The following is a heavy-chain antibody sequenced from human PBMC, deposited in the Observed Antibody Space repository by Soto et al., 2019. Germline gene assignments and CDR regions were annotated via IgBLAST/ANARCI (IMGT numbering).Heavy chain of an antibody. CDR2: IYPRGGST. V-gene: IGHV1-46*01. CDR1: GYNFTSHY. Sequence: ASVKVSCKTSGYNFTSHYIHWVRQAPGQRLGSMGIIYPRGGSTIHAQKFQGKVTMTRDTSTHTLYMELSSLRSEDTAIYYCARVGYSSTGTTLHFHGLDVWGQGTTVTVSS. J-gene: IGHJ6*02. D-gene: IGHD3-22*01. CDR3: ARVGYSSTGTTLHFHGLDV.